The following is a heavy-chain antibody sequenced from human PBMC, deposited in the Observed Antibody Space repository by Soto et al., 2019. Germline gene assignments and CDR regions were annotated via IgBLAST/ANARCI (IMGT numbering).Heavy chain of an antibody. CDR1: GLTISGKKY. CDR2: LYDVDGS. D-gene: IGHD1-1*01. J-gene: IGHJ3*01. CDR3: ATWHEREHAYDV. Sequence: DVQLVESGGGLIQPGESLRLSCAAFGLTISGKKYVAWVRQAPGKGLEWVSALYDVDGSFYADSVKGRFTTSSDSSKTTVYLQMNDLRPDDTAVYYCATWHEREHAYDVXGQGTXVTVSS. V-gene: IGHV3-53*01.